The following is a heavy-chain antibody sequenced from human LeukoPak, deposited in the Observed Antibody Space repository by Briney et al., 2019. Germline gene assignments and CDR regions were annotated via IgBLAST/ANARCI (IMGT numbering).Heavy chain of an antibody. J-gene: IGHJ4*02. CDR1: DGSSSSSS. D-gene: IGHD6-19*01. CDR3: ARYGYSSGWYADY. V-gene: IGHV4-59*08. Sequence: SETLSLTCTVSDGSSSSSSWNWIRQPPGKGLEYIGYIYYSGSTNYNPSLKSRVTISVDTSKNQFSLTLSSVTAADTAEYYCARYGYSSGWYADYWGRGTLVTVSS. CDR2: IYYSGST.